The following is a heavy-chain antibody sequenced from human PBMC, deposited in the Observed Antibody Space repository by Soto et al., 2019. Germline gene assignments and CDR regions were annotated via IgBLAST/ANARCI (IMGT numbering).Heavy chain of an antibody. Sequence: QVQLQESGPGLVKPSETLSLTCTVFGVSIRSYYWSWIRQSPGKELEWIGYIYYSGSTNYSPSLRRRVTSAVAPATSLFSLKRSSVTAADTAVYDRARLGALATAGPSTNYHAIDGWGQGTTVPVSS. V-gene: IGHV4-59*08. CDR1: GVSIRSYY. D-gene: IGHD2-2*01. J-gene: IGHJ6*02. CDR2: IYYSGST. CDR3: ARLGALATAGPSTNYHAIDG.